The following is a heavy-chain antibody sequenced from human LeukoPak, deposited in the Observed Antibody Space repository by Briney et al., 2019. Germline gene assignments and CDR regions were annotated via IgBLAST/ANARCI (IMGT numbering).Heavy chain of an antibody. CDR1: GGSISSSTYY. J-gene: IGHJ6*03. CDR3: ARVTEGLVVVPAEGSAHYYYYYYMDV. Sequence: SETLSLTCTVSGGSISSSTYYWGWVRQPPGKGLEWIGSIYYSGTTYYSPSLKSRVTISVDTSKNQFSLKLSSVTAADTAVYYCARVTEGLVVVPAEGSAHYYYYYYMDVWGKGTTVTVSS. D-gene: IGHD2-2*01. CDR2: IYYSGTT. V-gene: IGHV4-39*01.